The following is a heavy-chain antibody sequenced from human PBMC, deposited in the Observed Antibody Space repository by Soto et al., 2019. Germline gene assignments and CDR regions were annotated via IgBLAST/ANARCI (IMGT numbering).Heavy chain of an antibody. Sequence: GGSLRLSCAASGFTFSSYSMNWVRQAPGKGLEWVSYISSSSSTIYYADSVKGRFTISRDNAKNSLYLQMNSLRAEDTAVYYCASTVYDYIWGSYRGPDDAFDIWGQGTMVTVS. CDR3: ASTVYDYIWGSYRGPDDAFDI. D-gene: IGHD3-16*02. CDR1: GFTFSSYS. J-gene: IGHJ3*02. V-gene: IGHV3-48*01. CDR2: ISSSSSTI.